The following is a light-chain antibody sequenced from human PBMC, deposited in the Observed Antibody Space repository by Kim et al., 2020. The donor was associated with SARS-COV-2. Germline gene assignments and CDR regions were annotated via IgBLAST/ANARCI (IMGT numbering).Light chain of an antibody. V-gene: IGKV4-1*01. CDR3: QHYYSTPRT. Sequence: TIISKSSHNVLYSSNNKNYLAWYQQKPGQPPKLHIYWASTRESGVPDRFSGSGSGTDFTLTISSLQAEDVAVYYCQHYYSTPRTFGQGTKVEIK. J-gene: IGKJ1*01. CDR1: HNVLYSSNNKNY. CDR2: WAS.